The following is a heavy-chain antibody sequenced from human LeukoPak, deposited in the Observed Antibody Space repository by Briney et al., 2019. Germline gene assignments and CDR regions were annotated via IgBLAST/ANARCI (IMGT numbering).Heavy chain of an antibody. Sequence: GWSLRLSCAASGFTFSSYGMHWVRQAPGKGLEWVAVISYDGSNKYYADSVKGRFTISRDNSKNTLYLQMNSLRAEDTAVYYCAKGYCSGGSCYRGDYYYGMDVWGQGTTVTVSS. CDR1: GFTFSSYG. V-gene: IGHV3-30*18. CDR2: ISYDGSNK. CDR3: AKGYCSGGSCYRGDYYYGMDV. D-gene: IGHD2-15*01. J-gene: IGHJ6*02.